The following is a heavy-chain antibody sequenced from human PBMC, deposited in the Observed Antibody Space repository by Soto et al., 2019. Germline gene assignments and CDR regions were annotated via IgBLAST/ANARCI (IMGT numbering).Heavy chain of an antibody. CDR3: AREAAMVTDYYYSGMDV. J-gene: IGHJ6*02. Sequence: SETLSLTCTVSGGSISSGGYYWSWIRQHPGKGLEWIGYIYYSGSTYYNPSLKSRVTISVDTSKNQFSLKLSSVTAADTAVYYCAREAAMVTDYYYSGMDVWGQGTTVTVSS. D-gene: IGHD5-18*01. CDR2: IYYSGST. V-gene: IGHV4-31*03. CDR1: GGSISSGGYY.